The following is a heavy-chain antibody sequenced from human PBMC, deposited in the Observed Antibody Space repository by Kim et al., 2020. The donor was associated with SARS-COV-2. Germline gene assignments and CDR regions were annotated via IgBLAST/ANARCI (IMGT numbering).Heavy chain of an antibody. V-gene: IGHV1-46*01. CDR3: ARVPSLTYSSTPNFEY. Sequence: FQGGVTMTRDTSTSTVYMELSSLRSEDTAVYYCARVPSLTYSSTPNFEYWGQGTLVTVSS. J-gene: IGHJ4*02. D-gene: IGHD6-13*01.